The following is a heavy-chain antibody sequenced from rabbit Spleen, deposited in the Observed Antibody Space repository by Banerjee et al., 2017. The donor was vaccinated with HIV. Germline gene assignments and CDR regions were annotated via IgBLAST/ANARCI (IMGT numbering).Heavy chain of an antibody. V-gene: IGHV1S40*01. Sequence: QSLEESGGDLVKPGASLTLTCTASGFDLSNNYWICWVRQAPGKGLEWIACFADNSGSTAYASWAKGRFTISKTSSTTVTLQMTSLTAADTATYFCARGVSAAWGRHFNLWGPGTLVTVS. CDR3: ARGVSAAWGRHFNL. J-gene: IGHJ4*01. CDR2: FADNSGST. CDR1: GFDLSNNYW. D-gene: IGHD3-1*01.